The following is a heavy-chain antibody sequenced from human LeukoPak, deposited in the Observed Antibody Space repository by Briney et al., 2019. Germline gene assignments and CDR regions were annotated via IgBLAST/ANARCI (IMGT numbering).Heavy chain of an antibody. J-gene: IGHJ6*02. D-gene: IGHD4-17*01. V-gene: IGHV1-46*01. CDR3: ARDLPQGVTTAVRHNYYYGTDV. CDR2: INPSGGST. CDR1: GYTFTSYY. Sequence: ASVKVSCKASGYTFTSYYMHWVRQAPGQGLEWMGIINPSGGSTSYAQKFQGRVTMTRDTSTSTVYMELSSLRSEDTAVYYCARDLPQGVTTAVRHNYYYGTDVWGQGTTVTVSS.